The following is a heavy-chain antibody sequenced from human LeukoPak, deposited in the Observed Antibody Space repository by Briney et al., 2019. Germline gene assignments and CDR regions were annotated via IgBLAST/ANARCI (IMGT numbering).Heavy chain of an antibody. CDR3: ARDGTSTDDY. CDR1: GYTFSNYG. D-gene: IGHD2/OR15-2a*01. J-gene: IGHJ4*02. CDR2: ISGNNDNP. V-gene: IGHV1-18*01. Sequence: ASVKVSCKASGYTFSNYGINWVRQAPGQGLEWMGWISGNNDNPNYGQKFQGRFTVTTDSSTNTAYMELRNLRLDDTAVYYCARDGTSTDDYWGQGTLVTVSS.